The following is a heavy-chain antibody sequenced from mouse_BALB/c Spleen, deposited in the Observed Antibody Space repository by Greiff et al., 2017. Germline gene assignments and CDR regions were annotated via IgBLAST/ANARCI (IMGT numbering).Heavy chain of an antibody. CDR2: ISDGGSYT. V-gene: IGHV5-4*02. CDR1: GFTFSDYY. CDR3: ARDGDYRYDERRYAMDY. J-gene: IGHJ4*01. Sequence: EVQGVESGGGLVKPGGSLKLSCAASGFTFSDYYMYWVRQTPEKRLEWVATISDGGSYTYYPDSVKGRFTISRDNAKNNLYLQMSSLKSEDTAMYYCARDGDYRYDERRYAMDYWGQGTSVTVSS. D-gene: IGHD2-14*01.